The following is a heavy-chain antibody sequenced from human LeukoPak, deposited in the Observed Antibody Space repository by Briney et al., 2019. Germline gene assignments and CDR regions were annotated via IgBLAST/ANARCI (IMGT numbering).Heavy chain of an antibody. J-gene: IGHJ4*02. Sequence: GGSLRLSCAASGFTFSSYEMNWVRQAPGKGLEWVSYISSSSSTIYYADSVKGRFTISRDNAKNSLYLQMNSLRAEDTAVYYCARGLGYSGSYQTFDYWGQGTLVTVSS. CDR1: GFTFSSYE. CDR2: ISSSSSTI. CDR3: ARGLGYSGSYQTFDY. D-gene: IGHD1-26*01. V-gene: IGHV3-48*03.